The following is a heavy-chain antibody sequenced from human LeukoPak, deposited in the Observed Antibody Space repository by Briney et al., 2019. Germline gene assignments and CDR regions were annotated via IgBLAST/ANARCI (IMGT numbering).Heavy chain of an antibody. Sequence: GGSLRLSCAASGFTFSSYGMHWVRQAPGKGLEWVANIKQDGSEKYYVDSVKGRFTISRDNAKNSLYLQMNSLRAEGTAVYYCARSAVRGDNFYYYYYYMDVWGKGTTVTVSS. CDR1: GFTFSSYG. CDR2: IKQDGSEK. V-gene: IGHV3-7*01. D-gene: IGHD3-16*01. CDR3: ARSAVRGDNFYYYYYYMDV. J-gene: IGHJ6*03.